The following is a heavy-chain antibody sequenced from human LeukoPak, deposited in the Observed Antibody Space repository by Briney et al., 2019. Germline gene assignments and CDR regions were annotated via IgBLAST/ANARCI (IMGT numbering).Heavy chain of an antibody. CDR1: GYSISSGYF. CDR3: ARIFGGYTRWCDDYARMFEY. D-gene: IGHD3-16*01. J-gene: IGHJ4*02. V-gene: IGHV4-38-2*01. Sequence: PSETLSLTCDVSGYSISSGYFWGWIRQPPGKGLEWIGSFFHGGSSHYNSSLKSRVTMSVDTSKNQFFLNLSSVIAADTAMYYCARIFGGYTRWCDDYARMFEYWGQGTLVTVSS. CDR2: FFHGGSS.